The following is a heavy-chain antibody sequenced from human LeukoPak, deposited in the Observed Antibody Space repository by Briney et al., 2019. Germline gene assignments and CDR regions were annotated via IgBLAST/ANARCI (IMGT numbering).Heavy chain of an antibody. CDR2: INPNSGGT. CDR3: ARAHYYDGTVYYAYFDY. CDR1: GYTFTGYY. D-gene: IGHD3-22*01. V-gene: IGHV1-2*02. Sequence: ASVKVSCKASGYTFTGYYMHWVRQAPGQGLEWMGWINPNSGGTNYAQKFEGRVTMTRDTSISTAYMELRRLRSEDTAVYYCARAHYYDGTVYYAYFDYWGQGTLVTVSS. J-gene: IGHJ4*02.